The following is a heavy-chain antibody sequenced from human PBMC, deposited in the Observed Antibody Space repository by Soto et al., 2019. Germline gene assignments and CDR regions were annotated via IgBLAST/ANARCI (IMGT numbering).Heavy chain of an antibody. D-gene: IGHD3-22*01. CDR1: GFTFNNYG. CDR3: ARDNYYDSSGHDY. Sequence: PGGSLRLSCAASGFTFNNYGMHWVRQAPGKGLEWVSSISSSSSNICYADSVKGRFTISRDNAKNSLYLQMNSLRAEDTAVYYCARDNYYDSSGHDYWGQGTLVTVSS. CDR2: ISSSSSNI. J-gene: IGHJ4*02. V-gene: IGHV3-21*01.